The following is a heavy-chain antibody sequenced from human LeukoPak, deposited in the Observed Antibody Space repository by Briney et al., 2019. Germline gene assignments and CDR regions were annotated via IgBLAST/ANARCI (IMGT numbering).Heavy chain of an antibody. D-gene: IGHD3-16*02. CDR3: ARDRGGIGYYMDV. V-gene: IGHV3-7*01. J-gene: IGHJ6*03. Sequence: TGGSLRLSCAASGFTFSSYWMDWVRQAPGKGLEWVANIKQDGSEMYYVDSVKGRFTISRDNTKNSLFLHMSSLRAEDTAVYYCARDRGGIGYYMDVWGKGTTVTVSS. CDR2: IKQDGSEM. CDR1: GFTFSSYW.